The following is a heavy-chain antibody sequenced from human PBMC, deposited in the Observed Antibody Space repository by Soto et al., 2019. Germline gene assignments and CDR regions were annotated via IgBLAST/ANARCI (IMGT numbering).Heavy chain of an antibody. Sequence: QVQLVQSGAEMREPGSSVRVSCKASGGSLDSLTISWLRQAPGQGLEWMGRINPVVSMASSAEKFQDRINIDEDRYTNTNYMKVTNLRSDDTAMYYYVGQMLEPRDSWGQGNQISVSS. CDR2: INPVVSMA. V-gene: IGHV1-69*02. D-gene: IGHD1-1*01. CDR1: GGSLDSLT. CDR3: VGQMLEPRDS. J-gene: IGHJ4*02.